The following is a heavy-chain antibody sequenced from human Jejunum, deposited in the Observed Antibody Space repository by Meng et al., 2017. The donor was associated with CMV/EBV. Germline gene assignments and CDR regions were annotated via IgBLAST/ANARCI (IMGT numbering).Heavy chain of an antibody. V-gene: IGHV4-59*01. CDR1: GGSISGYY. D-gene: IGHD3-16*01. CDR2: IDYSGTT. CDR3: ARGWGTTSPWDY. Sequence: GRVSGGSISGYYFSWIRQPPGKGLEWIGNIDYSGTTKYNPSLKSRVTISVDPSKSQLSLKLGSVSAADTAQYYCARGWGTTSPWDYWGQGMLVTVSS. J-gene: IGHJ4*02.